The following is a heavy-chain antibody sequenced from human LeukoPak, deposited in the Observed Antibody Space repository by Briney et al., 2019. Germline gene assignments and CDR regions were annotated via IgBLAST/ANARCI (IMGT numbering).Heavy chain of an antibody. V-gene: IGHV3-21*01. CDR1: GFTFSSYT. CDR3: ARSNTYFSPTDY. J-gene: IGHJ4*02. CDR2: ISRSSIYK. Sequence: GGSLRLSCAASGFTFSSYTMTWVRQAPGKGLEWVSSISRSSIYKYYADSLKGRFTISRDNSKNSLYLQMNSLRAEDTAVYYCARSNTYFSPTDYWGQGTLVTVSS. D-gene: IGHD3-9*01.